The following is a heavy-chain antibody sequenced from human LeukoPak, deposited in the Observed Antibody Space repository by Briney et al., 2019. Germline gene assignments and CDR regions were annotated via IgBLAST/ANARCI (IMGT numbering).Heavy chain of an antibody. D-gene: IGHD3-22*01. V-gene: IGHV4-4*07. J-gene: IGHJ3*02. Sequence: PAETLSPTCTVSGGSISSYYWSWIRQPAGKRLEWIGRIYTSGSTNYNPSLKSRVTMSVDTSKNQFSLKLSSVTAADTAVYYCARDRMIVVVITEGAFDIWGQGTMVTVSS. CDR3: ARDRMIVVVITEGAFDI. CDR2: IYTSGST. CDR1: GGSISSYY.